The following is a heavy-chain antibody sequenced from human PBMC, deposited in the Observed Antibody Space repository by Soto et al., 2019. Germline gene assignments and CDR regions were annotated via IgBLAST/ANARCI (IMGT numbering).Heavy chain of an antibody. D-gene: IGHD6-13*01. Sequence: ASVKVSCKASGGTFSSYAISWVRQAPGQGLEWMGGIIPIFGTANYAQKFQGRVTITADESTSTAYMELSSLRSEDTAVYYCARDGSSAAAGNEADQLGENWFDPWGQGTLVTVSS. CDR1: GGTFSSYA. CDR3: ARDGSSAAAGNEADQLGENWFDP. V-gene: IGHV1-69*13. J-gene: IGHJ5*02. CDR2: IIPIFGTA.